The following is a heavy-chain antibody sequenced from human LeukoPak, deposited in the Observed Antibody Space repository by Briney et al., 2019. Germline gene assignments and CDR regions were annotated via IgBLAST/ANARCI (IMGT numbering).Heavy chain of an antibody. V-gene: IGHV1-69*04. J-gene: IGHJ4*02. CDR3: ARDFRYCSGGSCYSGPY. CDR1: GGTFSSYA. Sequence: GASVKVSCKASGGTFSSYAISWVRQAPGPGREWMGRIIPILGIANYAQKFQGTVPNTADKSTSTAYRELSSLRSEETAVYYCARDFRYCSGGSCYSGPYWGQGTLVTVSS. D-gene: IGHD2-15*01. CDR2: IIPILGIA.